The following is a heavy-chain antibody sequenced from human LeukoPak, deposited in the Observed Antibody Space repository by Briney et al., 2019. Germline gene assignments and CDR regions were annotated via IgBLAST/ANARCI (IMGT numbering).Heavy chain of an antibody. CDR1: GFSFSNFG. V-gene: IGHV3-30*18. CDR3: AKDWRMFTIFGVLDP. J-gene: IGHJ5*02. CDR2: ISYDGSDK. Sequence: HAGGSLILSCAASGFSFSNFGMHWVRQAPGKGLEWVAVISYDGSDKYYADSVKGRFTISRDNSKNTLYLQMNSLRAEDTAVYYCAKDWRMFTIFGVLDPWGQGTLVTVSS. D-gene: IGHD3-3*01.